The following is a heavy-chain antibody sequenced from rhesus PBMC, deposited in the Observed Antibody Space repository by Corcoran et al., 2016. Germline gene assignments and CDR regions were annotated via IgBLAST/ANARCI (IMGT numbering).Heavy chain of an antibody. CDR2: IYGGISSH. CDR3: ARGGGSSYSQLPYGLDS. V-gene: IGHV4-147*01. CDR1: GDSISSKS. J-gene: IGHJ6*01. Sequence: QVQLQESGPGLVKHSENLPLNCAVSGDSISSKSWSWIRQPPGMGLEWIGFIYGGISSHSHKPTHKIRRSITNEMSENPVSLRRSSGTAADTAVYYCARGGGSSYSQLPYGLDSWGQGVGVTVSS. D-gene: IGHD6-43*01.